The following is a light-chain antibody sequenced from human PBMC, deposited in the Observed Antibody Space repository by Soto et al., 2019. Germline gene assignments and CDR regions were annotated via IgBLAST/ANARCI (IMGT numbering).Light chain of an antibody. V-gene: IGKV3-11*01. CDR3: QQRSNWPPWT. J-gene: IGKJ1*01. Sequence: EIVLTQSPATLSLSPGERATLSCRASQSVSSYLAWYQQKPGQAPRLLIQDASNRATGIPARFSGSGSGTDFTLTISSLEPEDFAVYYCQQRSNWPPWTFGQGIKVEIK. CDR1: QSVSSY. CDR2: DAS.